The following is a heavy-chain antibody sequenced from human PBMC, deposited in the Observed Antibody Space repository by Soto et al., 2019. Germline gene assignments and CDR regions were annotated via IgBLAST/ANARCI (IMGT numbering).Heavy chain of an antibody. CDR2: IIPVFGTA. CDR3: ASGGGPGVGYNLRLYN. D-gene: IGHD3-10*01. J-gene: IGHJ4*02. CDR1: GGTYNSYA. V-gene: IGHV1-69*13. Sequence: SVKVSCKASGGTYNSYAFSWVRQAPGQGLEWMGGIIPVFGTANYAQKFQGRVTLTAAGSTSTAYMELSSLRSEDTAVYYWASGGGPGVGYNLRLYNWGQGTLVTVSS.